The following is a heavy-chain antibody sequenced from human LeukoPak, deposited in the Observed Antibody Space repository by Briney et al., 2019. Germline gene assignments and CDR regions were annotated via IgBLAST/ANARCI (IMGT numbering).Heavy chain of an antibody. CDR3: ARDGLNWRGPPVHDYYMDV. V-gene: IGHV4-38-2*02. CDR2: IYHSGST. D-gene: IGHD1-20*01. J-gene: IGHJ6*03. CDR1: GHSISSGYY. Sequence: SETLSLTCTVSGHSISSGYYWGWIRQPPGKGLEWIANIYHSGSTYKNPSLKSRVTISLDTSKNQFSLTLNSVTAADTAVYYCARDGLNWRGPPVHDYYMDVWGTGTTVTVSS.